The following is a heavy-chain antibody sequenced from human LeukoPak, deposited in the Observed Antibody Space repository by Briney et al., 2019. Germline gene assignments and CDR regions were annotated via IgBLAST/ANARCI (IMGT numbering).Heavy chain of an antibody. Sequence: PGGSLRLSCAASGFTFSSHSMNWVRQAPGKGLEWLSYINSRGDTTYYADSARGRLTISRDNARNSLFLQMNSLRAEDTAVYYCAGAYSYSGTCYGALDIWGQGTMVAVSS. V-gene: IGHV3-48*04. D-gene: IGHD1-26*01. J-gene: IGHJ3*02. CDR2: INSRGDTT. CDR3: AGAYSYSGTCYGALDI. CDR1: GFTFSSHS.